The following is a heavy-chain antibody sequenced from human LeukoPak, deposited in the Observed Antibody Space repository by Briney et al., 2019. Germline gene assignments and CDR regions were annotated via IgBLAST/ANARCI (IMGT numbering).Heavy chain of an antibody. D-gene: IGHD3-16*01. CDR3: VTDRNRGGSY. CDR1: GFTFSDFW. Sequence: GGSLRLSCVVSGFTFSDFWISWVRQAPGKGLEWVANINRDGSDIYYGDSVKGRFTISRDNAKNSLYLHMNSLRAEDTAVYYCVTDRNRGGSYWGQGTLVTVSS. J-gene: IGHJ4*02. CDR2: INRDGSDI. V-gene: IGHV3-7*01.